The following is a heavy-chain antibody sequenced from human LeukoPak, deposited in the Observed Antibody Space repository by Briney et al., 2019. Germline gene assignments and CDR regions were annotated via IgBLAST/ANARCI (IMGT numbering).Heavy chain of an antibody. J-gene: IGHJ4*02. Sequence: ASVKVSCKTSGYIFTGHYMHWVRQAPGQGPEWMGWMNPDSGGTNYAQNFQGRVTMTRDTSTTTAYMELSGLTSEDTAVYYCARGLLRELRGLDHWGQGTLVTVSS. CDR2: MNPDSGGT. CDR1: GYIFTGHY. CDR3: ARGLLRELRGLDH. D-gene: IGHD3-10*01. V-gene: IGHV1-2*02.